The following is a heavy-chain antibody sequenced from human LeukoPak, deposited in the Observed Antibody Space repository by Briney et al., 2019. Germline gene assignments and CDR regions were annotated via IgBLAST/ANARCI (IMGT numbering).Heavy chain of an antibody. CDR1: GYTFTSYG. V-gene: IGHV1-18*01. D-gene: IGHD3-3*01. CDR2: ISAYNGNT. Sequence: ASVKVSCKASGYTFTSYGISWVRQAPGQGLEWMGWISAYNGNTNYAQKLQGRVTMTTDTSTSTAYMELRSLRSDDTAVYYCARNTYYDFWSGYPYNWFNPWDQGTLVTVSS. CDR3: ARNTYYDFWSGYPYNWFNP. J-gene: IGHJ5*02.